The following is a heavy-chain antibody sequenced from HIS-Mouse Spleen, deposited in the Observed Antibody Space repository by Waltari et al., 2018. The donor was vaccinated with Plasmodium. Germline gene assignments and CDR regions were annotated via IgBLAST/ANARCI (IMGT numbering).Heavy chain of an antibody. D-gene: IGHD7-27*01. V-gene: IGHV3-53*02. Sequence: EVQLVETGGGLIQPGGSLRLSCSASGFTVSSNYMSWDLQAPGKGLEWVLVIYSGGSTYDADSVKGRLTISRDNSKNTLYLQMSSLRAEDTAVYYCARAAIAWGSPYYFDYWGQGTLVTGSS. CDR1: GFTVSSNY. J-gene: IGHJ4*02. CDR3: ARAAIAWGSPYYFDY. CDR2: IYSGGST.